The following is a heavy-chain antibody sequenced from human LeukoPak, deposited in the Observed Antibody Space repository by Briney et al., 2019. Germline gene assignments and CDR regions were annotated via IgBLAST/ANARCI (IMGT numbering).Heavy chain of an antibody. CDR3: ARGRTAEYDFWSGLSEYFDY. Sequence: GESLRLSCAASGFTFSSYSMNWVRQAPGKGLEWVSSISSSSSYIYYADSVKGRFTISRDNAKNSLYLQMNSLRAEDTAVYYCARGRTAEYDFWSGLSEYFDYWGQGTLVTVSS. D-gene: IGHD3-3*01. V-gene: IGHV3-21*01. CDR1: GFTFSSYS. CDR2: ISSSSSYI. J-gene: IGHJ4*02.